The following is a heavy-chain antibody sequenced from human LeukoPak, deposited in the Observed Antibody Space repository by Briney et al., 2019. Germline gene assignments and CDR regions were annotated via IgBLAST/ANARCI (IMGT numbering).Heavy chain of an antibody. D-gene: IGHD2-15*01. CDR3: ASGGYCSGGSCYSPPAY. V-gene: IGHV4-34*01. Sequence: SDTLSLTCAVYGGSFSGYYWSWIRQPPGKGLEWIGEINHSGSTNYNPSLKSRVTISVDTSKNQFSLKLSSVTAADTAVYYCASGGYCSGGSCYSPPAYWGQGTLVTVSS. CDR1: GGSFSGYY. J-gene: IGHJ4*02. CDR2: INHSGST.